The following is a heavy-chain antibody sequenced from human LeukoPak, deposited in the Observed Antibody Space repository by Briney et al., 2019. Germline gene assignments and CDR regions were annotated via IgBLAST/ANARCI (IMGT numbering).Heavy chain of an antibody. D-gene: IGHD6-19*01. CDR1: GFTFSSYA. CDR2: ISGSGGST. J-gene: IGHJ4*02. Sequence: PGGSLRLSCAASGFTFSSYAMSWVRQAPGKGLEWVSAISGSGGSTYYADSVKGRFTISRDSSKNTLYLQMNSLRAEDTAVYYCAKDRIAVAGKIIDYWGQGTLVTVSS. V-gene: IGHV3-23*01. CDR3: AKDRIAVAGKIIDY.